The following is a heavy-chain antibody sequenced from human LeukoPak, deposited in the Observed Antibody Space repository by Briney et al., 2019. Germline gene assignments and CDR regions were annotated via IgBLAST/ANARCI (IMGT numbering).Heavy chain of an antibody. CDR3: ARALYNRGWYPDYFDS. CDR1: GFTFSSYW. J-gene: IGHJ4*02. CDR2: IKRDGSDK. V-gene: IGHV3-7*01. D-gene: IGHD6-19*01. Sequence: GGSLRLSCAASGFTFSSYWMSWVRQAPGKGLEWVANIKRDGSDKYYVGSVEGRFTISRDNDKNSLYLQMSSLRAEDTAIYYCARALYNRGWYPDYFDSWGQGALVTVSS.